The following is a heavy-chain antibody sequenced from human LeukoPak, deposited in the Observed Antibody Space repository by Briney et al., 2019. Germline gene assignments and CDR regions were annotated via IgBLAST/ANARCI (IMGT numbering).Heavy chain of an antibody. CDR1: GGSISSGGYS. CDR2: IYHSGST. Sequence: PSETLSLTCAVPGGSISSGGYSWSWIRQPPGKGLEWIGYIYHSGSTYYNPSLKSRVTISVDRSKNQFSLKLSSVTAADTAVYYCARGGWGSPNWFDPWGQGTLVTVSS. J-gene: IGHJ5*02. CDR3: ARGGWGSPNWFDP. D-gene: IGHD3-16*01. V-gene: IGHV4-30-2*01.